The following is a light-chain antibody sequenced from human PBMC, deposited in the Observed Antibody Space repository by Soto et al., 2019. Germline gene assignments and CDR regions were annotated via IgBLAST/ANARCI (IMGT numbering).Light chain of an antibody. V-gene: IGKV1-5*03. CDR3: QQYINRWT. J-gene: IGKJ1*01. CDR1: QSISTW. CDR2: KAS. Sequence: DIQMTQSPSTLSASVGDRVTITCRASQSISTWLAWYQQKPGKAPKLLIYKASSLESGVPSRFSGSGSGTEFPLTISSLQPDDFATYYCQQYINRWTFGQRTKV.